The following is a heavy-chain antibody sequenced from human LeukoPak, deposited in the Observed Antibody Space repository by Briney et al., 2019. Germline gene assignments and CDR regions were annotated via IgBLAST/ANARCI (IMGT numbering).Heavy chain of an antibody. CDR3: ARDSVAGMFDY. CDR1: GFTFSSYE. D-gene: IGHD6-19*01. J-gene: IGHJ4*02. V-gene: IGHV3-48*03. Sequence: PGGSLRLSCAASGFTFSSYEMNWVRQAPGKGLEWVSYISSSGSTIYYADSVKGRFTISRDNAKNSLYLQMNSLRAEDTAVYYCARDSVAGMFDYWGQGTLVAVSS. CDR2: ISSSGSTI.